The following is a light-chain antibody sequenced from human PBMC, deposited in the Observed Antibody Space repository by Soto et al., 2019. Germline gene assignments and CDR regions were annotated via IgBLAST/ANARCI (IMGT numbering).Light chain of an antibody. CDR1: QSIFSW. J-gene: IGKJ1*01. CDR3: QKYNSYPWT. Sequence: DIQMTQSPSTLSASVGDRVTITCRASQSIFSWLAWYQQKPGKAPKLLIHTASSLQSGVPSRFSGSRSGTEFTLTISSLQPEDVASYYCQKYNSYPWTFGQGTKVEIK. CDR2: TAS. V-gene: IGKV1-5*03.